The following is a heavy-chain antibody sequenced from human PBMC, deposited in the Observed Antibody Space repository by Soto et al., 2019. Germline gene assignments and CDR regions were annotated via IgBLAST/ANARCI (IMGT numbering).Heavy chain of an antibody. D-gene: IGHD2-21*02. CDR2: ISWNSGSI. Sequence: EVQLVESGGGLVQPGRSLRLSCAASGFTFDDYAMHWVRQAPGKGLEWGSGISWNSGSIGYADSVKGRFTISRDNAKNSLYLQMNSLRAEDTALYYCAKALTYCGGDCYSSPPRYYFDYWGQGTLVTVSS. V-gene: IGHV3-9*01. J-gene: IGHJ4*02. CDR1: GFTFDDYA. CDR3: AKALTYCGGDCYSSPPRYYFDY.